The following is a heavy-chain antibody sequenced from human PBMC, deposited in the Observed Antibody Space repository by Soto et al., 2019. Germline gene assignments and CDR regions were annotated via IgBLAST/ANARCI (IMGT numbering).Heavy chain of an antibody. Sequence: QVQLQESGPGLVKPSQTLSLTCTVSGGSISSGDYYWSWIRQPPGKGLEWIGYIYYSGSTYYNPSLKSRVTISVDTSKNQFTLKLSSVTAADTAVYYCASTYYDFWSASTQPYGMDVWGQGTTVTVSS. D-gene: IGHD3-3*01. CDR2: IYYSGST. CDR1: GGSISSGDYY. J-gene: IGHJ6*02. V-gene: IGHV4-30-4*01. CDR3: ASTYYDFWSASTQPYGMDV.